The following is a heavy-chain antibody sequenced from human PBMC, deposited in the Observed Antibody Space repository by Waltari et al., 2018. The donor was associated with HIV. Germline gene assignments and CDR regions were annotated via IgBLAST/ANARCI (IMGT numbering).Heavy chain of an antibody. V-gene: IGHV1-8*01. CDR1: GYTFTSYD. Sequence: QVQLVQSGAEVKKPGASVKVSCKASGYTFTSYDINWVRQATGQGLEWMGWRNPNSGNTGYAQKFQGRVTMTRNTSISTAYMELSSLGSEDTAVYYCARSGIAVAGYYFDYWGQGTLVTVSS. J-gene: IGHJ4*02. CDR2: RNPNSGNT. D-gene: IGHD6-19*01. CDR3: ARSGIAVAGYYFDY.